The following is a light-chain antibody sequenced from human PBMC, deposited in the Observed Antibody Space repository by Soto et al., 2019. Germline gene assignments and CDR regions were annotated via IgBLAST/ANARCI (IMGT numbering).Light chain of an antibody. Sequence: RMTQSPYSLSGSTGGGFTITFLASQGISSYLALYQQKPGKAPKLLIYAASTLQSGVPSRFSGSGSGTDFTLTSSCLRSEDFATYHCQQYYSYPPITFGQGTRLEIK. CDR2: AAS. CDR3: QQYYSYPPIT. CDR1: QGISSY. J-gene: IGKJ5*01. V-gene: IGKV1-8*01.